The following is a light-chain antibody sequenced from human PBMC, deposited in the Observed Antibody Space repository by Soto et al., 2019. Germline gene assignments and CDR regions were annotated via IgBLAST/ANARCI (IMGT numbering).Light chain of an antibody. J-gene: IGLJ1*01. CDR2: EVS. CDR1: SSDVGGYNY. CDR3: CSYTSSNTLAYV. V-gene: IGLV2-14*01. Sequence: QSALTQPASVSGSPGQSITISCAGTSSDVGGYNYVSWYQQHPGKAPKLIIYEVSNRPSGVSNRFSGSKSGNTASLNISGLQAEDEVDYYCCSYTSSNTLAYVFGTGTKLTVL.